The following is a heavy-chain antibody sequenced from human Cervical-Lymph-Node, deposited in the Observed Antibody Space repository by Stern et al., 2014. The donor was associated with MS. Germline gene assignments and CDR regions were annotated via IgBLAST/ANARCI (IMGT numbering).Heavy chain of an antibody. D-gene: IGHD3-3*01. Sequence: VKLVQSGAELKKPGASVKVSCKASGYTFTGYYMHWVRQAPGQGLAWMGGMNPSTGVTNYAQMLQGWVTMTRDTSISTAYMELSRLRSDDTTVYYCARCRYDSYDYWGQGTLVTVSS. CDR3: ARCRYDSYDY. J-gene: IGHJ4*02. V-gene: IGHV1-2*04. CDR1: GYTFTGYY. CDR2: MNPSTGVT.